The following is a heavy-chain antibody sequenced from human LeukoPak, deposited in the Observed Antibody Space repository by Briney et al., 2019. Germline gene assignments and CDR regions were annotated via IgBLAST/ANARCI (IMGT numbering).Heavy chain of an antibody. V-gene: IGHV4-31*03. Sequence: SETLSLTCTVSGGSISSGGYYWSWIRQHPGKGLEWIGYIYYSGSTYYNPSLKSRVTISVDTSKNQFSLKLSSLTAAATAEYYCARYRGSNYVPNLDFWGQGTLVTVSP. CDR1: GGSISSGGYY. J-gene: IGHJ4*02. CDR3: ARYRGSNYVPNLDF. CDR2: IYYSGST. D-gene: IGHD4-11*01.